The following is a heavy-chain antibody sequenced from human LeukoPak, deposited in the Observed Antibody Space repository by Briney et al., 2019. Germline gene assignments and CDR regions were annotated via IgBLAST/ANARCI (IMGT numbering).Heavy chain of an antibody. Sequence: SGPTLMKPTHTLTLTCTFCGVSLSPIRVGVVGIREPIGKALEWLTLIYCAYDKRYIPPLKSRLTITKDNYKNQVVLTMTNMDPVDTATYYCAQSTTSGRWAFQYWGQGALVTVSS. CDR3: AQSTTSGRWAFQY. CDR2: IYCAYDK. V-gene: IGHV2-5*02. D-gene: IGHD1-1*01. J-gene: IGHJ1*01. CDR1: GVSLSPIRVG.